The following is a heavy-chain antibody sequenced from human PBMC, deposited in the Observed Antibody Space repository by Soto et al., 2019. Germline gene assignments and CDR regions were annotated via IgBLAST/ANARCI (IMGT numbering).Heavy chain of an antibody. V-gene: IGHV5-10-1*01. Sequence: GESLKISCKGSGYSFTSYWISWVRQMPGKGLEWMGRIGPSDSYTNYSPSFQGHVTISADKSISTAYLQWSSLKASDTAMYYCARRSTRGDYYYGMDVWGQGTTVTVSS. CDR2: IGPSDSYT. J-gene: IGHJ6*02. CDR1: GYSFTSYW. D-gene: IGHD2-2*01. CDR3: ARRSTRGDYYYGMDV.